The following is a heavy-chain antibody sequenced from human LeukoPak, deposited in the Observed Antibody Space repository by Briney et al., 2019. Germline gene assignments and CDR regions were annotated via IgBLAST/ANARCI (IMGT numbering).Heavy chain of an antibody. CDR1: GYTLTGYY. V-gene: IGHV1-2*05. J-gene: IGHJ4*02. CDR2: INPNSGAT. Sequence: ASVKVSCKTSGYTLTGYYMHWVRQVPGQGLEWMGRINPNSGATNYAQKFQDRVTMTRDTSISTAYMELSRLTSDDTDVYYCARGRRTGDITWIDYWGQGTLVTVSS. CDR3: ARGRRTGDITWIDY. D-gene: IGHD7-27*01.